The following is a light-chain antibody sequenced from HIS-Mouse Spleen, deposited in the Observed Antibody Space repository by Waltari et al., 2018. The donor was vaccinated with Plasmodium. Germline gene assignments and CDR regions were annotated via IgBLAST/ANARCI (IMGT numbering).Light chain of an antibody. J-gene: IGKJ4*01. CDR1: QIISSY. CDR2: AAS. V-gene: IGKV1-39*01. Sequence: DIQMTQSPSSLSASVGDRVTITCRASQIISSYLNWYQQKPWKAPKLLIYAASSLQSGVPSRFSGRGSGTDFTLTISSLQPEDFATYYCQQSYSTPPTFGGGTKVEIK. CDR3: QQSYSTPPT.